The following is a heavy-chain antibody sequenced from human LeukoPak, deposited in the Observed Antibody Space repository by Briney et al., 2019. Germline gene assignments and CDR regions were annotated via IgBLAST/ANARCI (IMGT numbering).Heavy chain of an antibody. Sequence: GGSLRLSCAASGFTFDDYAMHWVRQAPGKGLEWVSGISWNSGSMGYADSVKGRFTISRDNAKNSLYLQMNSLRAEDTALYYCAKDILSFGELYPLALDYWGQGTLVTVSS. J-gene: IGHJ4*02. CDR3: AKDILSFGELYPLALDY. CDR2: ISWNSGSM. CDR1: GFTFDDYA. V-gene: IGHV3-9*01. D-gene: IGHD3-10*01.